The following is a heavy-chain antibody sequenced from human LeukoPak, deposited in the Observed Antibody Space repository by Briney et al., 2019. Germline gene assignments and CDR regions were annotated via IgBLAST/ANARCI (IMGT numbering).Heavy chain of an antibody. Sequence: GASVKVSCKASGYTFTSYDINWVRQATGQGLEWMGWMNPNSGNTGYAQKFQGRVIMTRNTSISTAYMELSSLRSEGTAVYYCARGPGGSYYPRGWFDPWGQGTLVTVSS. CDR1: GYTFTSYD. V-gene: IGHV1-8*01. D-gene: IGHD1-26*01. CDR3: ARGPGGSYYPRGWFDP. J-gene: IGHJ5*02. CDR2: MNPNSGNT.